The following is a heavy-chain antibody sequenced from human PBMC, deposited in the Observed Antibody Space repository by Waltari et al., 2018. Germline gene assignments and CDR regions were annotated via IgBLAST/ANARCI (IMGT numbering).Heavy chain of an antibody. CDR1: GFTFSSYS. CDR2: VSSSSSTI. V-gene: IGHV3-48*01. Sequence: EVQLVESGGGLVQPGGSLRLSCAASGFTFSSYSMSWVRQAPGKGLEWVSYVSSSSSTIYYADSVKGRFTIARDNAKNSLYLQMNSLRAEDTAVYYCARSNYGDYPDYWGQGTLVTVSS. D-gene: IGHD4-17*01. J-gene: IGHJ4*02. CDR3: ARSNYGDYPDY.